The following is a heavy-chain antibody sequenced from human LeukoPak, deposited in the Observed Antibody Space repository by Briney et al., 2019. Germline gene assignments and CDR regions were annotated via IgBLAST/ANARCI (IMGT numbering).Heavy chain of an antibody. J-gene: IGHJ4*02. CDR2: ISYDGSNK. D-gene: IGHD6-13*01. CDR3: ARDLGIAAAGTKDY. V-gene: IGHV3-30*03. CDR1: GFTFSSYG. Sequence: GGSLRLSCAASGFTFSSYGMHWVRQAPGKGLEWVAVISYDGSNKYYADSVKGRFTISRDNAKNSLYLQMNSLRAEDTAVYYCARDLGIAAAGTKDYWGQGTLVTVSS.